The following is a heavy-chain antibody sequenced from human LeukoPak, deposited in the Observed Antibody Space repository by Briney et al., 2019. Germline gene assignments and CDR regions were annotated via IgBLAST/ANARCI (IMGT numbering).Heavy chain of an antibody. CDR1: GFTVSTNY. CDR2: IYSGGSST. V-gene: IGHV3-66*01. D-gene: IGHD4-23*01. Sequence: RGSLRLSCTASGFTVSTNYMSWVRQAPGKGLEWVAVIYSGGSSTYYADSVKGRFTISRDKSKNTLYLQMNSLRAEDTAVYYCARDFYGDNSEVVSWHFDLWGRGTLVSVSS. CDR3: ARDFYGDNSEVVSWHFDL. J-gene: IGHJ2*01.